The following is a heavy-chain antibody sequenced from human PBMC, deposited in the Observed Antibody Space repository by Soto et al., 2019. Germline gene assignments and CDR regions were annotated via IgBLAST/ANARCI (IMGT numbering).Heavy chain of an antibody. V-gene: IGHV3-30*04. CDR2: ISYDGSNK. CDR3: ARGYCSGGSCYGGAFDY. CDR1: GFTFSSYA. J-gene: IGHJ4*02. D-gene: IGHD2-15*01. Sequence: GESLKISCAASGFTFSSYAMHWVRQAPGKGLEWVAVISYDGSNKYYADSVKGRFTISRDNSKNTLYLQMNSLRAEDTAVYYCARGYCSGGSCYGGAFDYWGQGTLVTVSS.